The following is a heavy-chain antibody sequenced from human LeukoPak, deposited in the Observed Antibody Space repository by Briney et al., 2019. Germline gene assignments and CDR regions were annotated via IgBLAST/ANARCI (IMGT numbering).Heavy chain of an antibody. Sequence: SETLSLTCTVSGGSVSSGSYYWSWIRQPPGKGLEWIGYIYYSGSTYYNPSLKSRVTISVDTSKNQFSLKLSSVTAADTAVYYCARRKSGYYDSSGYYYVLPFDYWGQGTLVTVSS. J-gene: IGHJ4*02. CDR3: ARRKSGYYDSSGYYYVLPFDY. D-gene: IGHD3-22*01. CDR1: GGSVSSGSYY. V-gene: IGHV4-61*01. CDR2: IYYSGST.